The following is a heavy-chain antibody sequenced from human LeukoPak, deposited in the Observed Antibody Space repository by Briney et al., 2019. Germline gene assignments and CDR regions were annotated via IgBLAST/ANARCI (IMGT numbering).Heavy chain of an antibody. D-gene: IGHD2-2*01. J-gene: IGHJ6*03. V-gene: IGHV1-8*03. Sequence: ASVKVSCKASGYTFTSYGINWVRQATGQGLEWMGWMNPNSGNTGYAQKFQGRVTITRNTSISTAYVELSSLRSEDTAVYYCARGGYCSSTSCQTSDYYYMDVWGKGTTVTVSS. CDR1: GYTFTSYG. CDR2: MNPNSGNT. CDR3: ARGGYCSSTSCQTSDYYYMDV.